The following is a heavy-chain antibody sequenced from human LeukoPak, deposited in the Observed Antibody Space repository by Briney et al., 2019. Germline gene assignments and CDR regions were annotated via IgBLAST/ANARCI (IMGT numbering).Heavy chain of an antibody. J-gene: IGHJ4*02. CDR1: GFTFSSYS. CDR3: ARGIVSGGEYYFDY. Sequence: GGSLRLSCAASGFTFSSYSMNWVRQAPGKGLEWVSSISSSSSYIYYADSVKGRFTISRDNAKNSLYLQMNSLRAEDTAVYYCARGIVSGGEYYFDYWGQGTLVTVSS. D-gene: IGHD3-16*01. V-gene: IGHV3-21*01. CDR2: ISSSSSYI.